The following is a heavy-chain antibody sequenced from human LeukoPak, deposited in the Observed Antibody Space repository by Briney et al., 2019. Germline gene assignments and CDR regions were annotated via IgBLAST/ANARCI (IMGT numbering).Heavy chain of an antibody. CDR2: ISSSGSTI. J-gene: IGHJ4*02. CDR3: ARDVAMTTVTPFDY. V-gene: IGHV3-48*03. D-gene: IGHD4-17*01. CDR1: GFTLSSYE. Sequence: GGSLRLSCAASGFTLSSYEMNWVRQAPGEGVGWVSYISSSGSTIYYADSVKGLFTISRDNAKNSLYLQMNSLRAEDTAVYYCARDVAMTTVTPFDYWGQGTLVTVSS.